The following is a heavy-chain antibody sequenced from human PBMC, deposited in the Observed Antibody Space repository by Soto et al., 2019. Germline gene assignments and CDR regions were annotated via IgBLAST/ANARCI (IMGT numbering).Heavy chain of an antibody. D-gene: IGHD1-26*01. CDR1: GGSISSGGYY. Sequence: QVQLQESGPGLVKPSQTLSLTCTVSGGSISSGGYYWSWIRQHPGKGLEWLGYSYYSGSTYYNPSRQTRVTSSVASSNNSCSPKLSSVTAADTAVYYCARSTLLWGRGTLVTASS. CDR2: SYYSGST. CDR3: ARSTLL. J-gene: IGHJ4*02. V-gene: IGHV4-31*03.